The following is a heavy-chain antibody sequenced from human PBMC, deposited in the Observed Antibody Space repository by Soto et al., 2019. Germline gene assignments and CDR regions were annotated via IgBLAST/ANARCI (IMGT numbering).Heavy chain of an antibody. Sequence: GGSLRLSCAASGFTFSSYGMHWVRQAPGKGLEWVAVISFDGSSQYYADSVKGRFTISRDNSKNTLYLQMNSLRAEDTAVYYCARDQYYYDSSGYSLIDYWGQGTLVTVSS. CDR2: ISFDGSSQ. V-gene: IGHV3-30*03. CDR3: ARDQYYYDSSGYSLIDY. J-gene: IGHJ4*02. CDR1: GFTFSSYG. D-gene: IGHD3-22*01.